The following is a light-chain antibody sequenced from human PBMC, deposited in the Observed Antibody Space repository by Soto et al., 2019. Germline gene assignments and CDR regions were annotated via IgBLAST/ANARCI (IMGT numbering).Light chain of an antibody. Sequence: QSVLTQPASVSGSPGRSITISCTGTSSYVGGYNYVSWYQQHPAKVPKLMIYHVSNRPSGVSDRFSGSKSGNTASLTISGLQAEDEGDYYCYSYTTSSTYVFGTGTKVTVL. V-gene: IGLV2-14*01. J-gene: IGLJ1*01. CDR1: SSYVGGYNY. CDR3: YSYTTSSTYV. CDR2: HVS.